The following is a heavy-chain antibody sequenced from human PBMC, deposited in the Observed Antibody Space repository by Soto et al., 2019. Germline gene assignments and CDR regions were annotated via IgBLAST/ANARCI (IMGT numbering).Heavy chain of an antibody. J-gene: IGHJ5*02. V-gene: IGHV1-69*13. Sequence: GASVKVSYKASGGTFSSYAISWVRQAPGQGLEWMGGIIPIFGTANYAQKFQGRVTITADESTSTAYMELSSLRSEDTAVYYCARDYVVRSYHLNWFDPWGQGTLVTVSS. CDR3: ARDYVVRSYHLNWFDP. CDR1: GGTFSSYA. D-gene: IGHD2-15*01. CDR2: IIPIFGTA.